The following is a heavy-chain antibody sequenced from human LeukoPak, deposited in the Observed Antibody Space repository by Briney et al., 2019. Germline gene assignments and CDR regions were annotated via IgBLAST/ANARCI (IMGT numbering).Heavy chain of an antibody. J-gene: IGHJ4*02. CDR1: GFTFSSYG. D-gene: IGHD6-25*01. CDR2: ILYDGANK. V-gene: IGHV3-33*01. CDR3: ARDRYSSGLEYFDN. Sequence: GGSLRLSCAASGFTFSSYGMHWVRQAPGKGLEWVAVILYDGANKYYADSVKGRFTISRDNSKNTLYLQMHSLRAEDTAVYYCARDRYSSGLEYFDNWGKGTLVTVSS.